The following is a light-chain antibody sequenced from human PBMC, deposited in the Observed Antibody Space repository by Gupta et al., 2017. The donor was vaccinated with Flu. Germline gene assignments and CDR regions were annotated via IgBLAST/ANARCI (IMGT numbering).Light chain of an antibody. CDR2: EVI. Sequence: QPALTQPASVSGFPGQSITISCTGTSSDVGGSNNVSWYQQHPGKAPRLMIYEVINRPSGVSNRFSGSKSGNTASLTISGLQAEDEADFYCSSYTSSNTLYVFGTGTKVTVL. CDR1: SSDVGGSNN. CDR3: SSYTSSNTLYV. J-gene: IGLJ1*01. V-gene: IGLV2-14*01.